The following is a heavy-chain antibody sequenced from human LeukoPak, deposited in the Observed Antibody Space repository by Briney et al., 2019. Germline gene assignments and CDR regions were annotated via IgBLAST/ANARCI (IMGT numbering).Heavy chain of an antibody. CDR2: IYSAGNT. J-gene: IGHJ4*02. CDR1: GFTVSSNY. V-gene: IGHV3-53*04. CDR3: ARGGTPGYSSGRIDY. Sequence: PGGSLRLSCVASGFTVSSNYMSWVRQAPGRGLEWVSVIYSAGNTYYADSVKGRFTISRHNSENTLYLHMNSLRVEDMAVYFCARGGTPGYSSGRIDYWGQGTLVTVSS. D-gene: IGHD6-19*01.